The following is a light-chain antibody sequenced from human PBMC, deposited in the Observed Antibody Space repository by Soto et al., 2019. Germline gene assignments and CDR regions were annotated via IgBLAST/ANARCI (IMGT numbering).Light chain of an antibody. CDR1: SHDVGDYDY. Sequence: QSALTQPASVSGSPGQSITISCTGTSHDVGDYDYVSWYQQHPGKAPKILIYEVSNRPSGVSNRFSGSKSGNTASPTISGLQTEDEADYYCSSYRIANTYVFGTGTKVTV. J-gene: IGLJ1*01. CDR2: EVS. CDR3: SSYRIANTYV. V-gene: IGLV2-14*01.